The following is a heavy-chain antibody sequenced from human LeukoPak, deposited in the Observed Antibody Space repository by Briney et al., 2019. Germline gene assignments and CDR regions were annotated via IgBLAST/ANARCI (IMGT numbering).Heavy chain of an antibody. CDR1: GGSISSSSYY. D-gene: IGHD7-27*01. V-gene: IGHV4-39*02. CDR2: IYYSGST. Sequence: PSETLSLTCTVSGGSISSSSYYWGWIRQPPGKGLEWIGSIYYSGSTYYNPSLKSRVTISVDTSKNQFSLKLSSVTAADTAVYYCARDPWGSDWFDPWGQGTLVTVSS. J-gene: IGHJ5*02. CDR3: ARDPWGSDWFDP.